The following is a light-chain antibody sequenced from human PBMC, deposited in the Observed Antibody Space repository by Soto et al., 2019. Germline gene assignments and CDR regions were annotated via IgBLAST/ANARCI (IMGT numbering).Light chain of an antibody. Sequence: DIQMTQSPSSLSASVGDRVTITCRASQSISSYLNWYQQKPGKAPKLLIYAASSLQSGVPSRFSGSGSGTDFTLTISSLQPEDSATYYCLQHKSYPWTFGQGTKVEIK. CDR1: QSISSY. CDR2: AAS. J-gene: IGKJ1*01. CDR3: LQHKSYPWT. V-gene: IGKV1-17*01.